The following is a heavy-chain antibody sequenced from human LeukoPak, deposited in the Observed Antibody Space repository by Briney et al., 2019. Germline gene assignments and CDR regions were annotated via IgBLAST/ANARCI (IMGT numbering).Heavy chain of an antibody. J-gene: IGHJ3*02. CDR2: ISSSSSYI. Sequence: GGSLRLSCAASAFTFSSYSMNWVRQAPGKGLEWVSSISSSSSYIYSADSVKGRFTISRDNAKNSLYLQMNSLRAEDTAVYYCVREGDGYNYVGAFDIWGQGTMVTVSS. D-gene: IGHD5-24*01. CDR1: AFTFSSYS. V-gene: IGHV3-21*01. CDR3: VREGDGYNYVGAFDI.